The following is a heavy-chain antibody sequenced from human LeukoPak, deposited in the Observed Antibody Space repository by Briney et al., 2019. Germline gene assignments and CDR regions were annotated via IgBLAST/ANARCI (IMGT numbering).Heavy chain of an antibody. CDR2: MFYSGNT. D-gene: IGHD5-12*01. J-gene: IGHJ3*02. V-gene: IGHV4-59*08. CDR1: GGSISSYY. Sequence: PSETLSLTCTVPGGSISSYYWSWIRQPPGKGLEWIGYMFYSGNTNYNPSLKSRVTISLDTSKNQFSLRLSSVTAADTAIYYCVCTSTWLAFHTWGQGTVVTVSS. CDR3: VCTSTWLAFHT.